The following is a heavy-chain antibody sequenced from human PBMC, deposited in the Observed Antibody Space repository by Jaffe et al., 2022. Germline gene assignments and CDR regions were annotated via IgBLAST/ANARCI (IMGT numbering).Heavy chain of an antibody. D-gene: IGHD3-22*01. J-gene: IGHJ4*02. V-gene: IGHV1-69*02. CDR1: GGTFSSYT. CDR3: ARAVDYYDSSGYPLYY. Sequence: QVQLVQSGAEVKKPGSSVKVSCKASGGTFSSYTISWVRQAPGQGLEWMGRIIPILGIANYAQKFQGRVTITADKSTSTAYMELSSLRSEDTAVYYCARAVDYYDSSGYPLYYWGQGTLVTVSS. CDR2: IIPILGIA.